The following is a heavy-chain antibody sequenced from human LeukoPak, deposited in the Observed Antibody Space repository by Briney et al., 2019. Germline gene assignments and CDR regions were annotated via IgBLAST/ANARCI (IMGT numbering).Heavy chain of an antibody. V-gene: IGHV3-7*01. CDR2: IKQDGSEI. CDR1: GFTFSTYY. J-gene: IGHJ4*02. Sequence: PGGSLRLSCAASGFTFSTYYMSWVRQAPGTGLEWVANIKQDGSEIYYVDSVKGRFTISRDNAKNSVFLQMNSLRAEDTAVYYCARDHGWLTKYWGQGTLVTVSS. CDR3: ARDHGWLTKY. D-gene: IGHD5-12*01.